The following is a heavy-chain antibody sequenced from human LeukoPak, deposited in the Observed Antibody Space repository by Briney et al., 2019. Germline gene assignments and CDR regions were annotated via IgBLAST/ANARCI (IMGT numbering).Heavy chain of an antibody. CDR1: GFTFSSYS. J-gene: IGHJ4*02. D-gene: IGHD3-16*02. V-gene: IGHV3-7*01. Sequence: GGSLRLSCAASGFTFSSYSMNWVRQTPGKGLEWVATINQDESEKYYLDSVKGRFTISRDNAKNSLYLQMHSLRAEDTAVYYCARHRTAPDYWGQGTLVTVSS. CDR3: ARHRTAPDY. CDR2: INQDESEK.